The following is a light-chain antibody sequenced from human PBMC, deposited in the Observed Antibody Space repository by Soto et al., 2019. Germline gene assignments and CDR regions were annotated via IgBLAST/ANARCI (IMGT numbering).Light chain of an antibody. Sequence: NFMLTQPHSVSESPGKTVTISCTRSSGSIASKYVQWYQQRPGSAPTTVIYEDRQRPSGVPSRFSGSIDTSSNSASLTISGLKTEDGADYCCQSSGDSNHVIFGGGTKLTVL. CDR1: SGSIASKY. CDR2: EDR. V-gene: IGLV6-57*04. J-gene: IGLJ2*01. CDR3: QSSGDSNHVI.